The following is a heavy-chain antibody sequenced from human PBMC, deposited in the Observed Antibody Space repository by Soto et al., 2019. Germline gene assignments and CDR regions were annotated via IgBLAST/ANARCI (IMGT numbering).Heavy chain of an antibody. V-gene: IGHV3-33*06. J-gene: IGHJ3*02. D-gene: IGHD6-19*01. CDR1: GFTFSSYG. CDR3: AKDTSGWAHDAFDI. CDR2: IWYDGSIK. Sequence: QVQLVESGGGVVQPGTSLRLSCAASGFTFSSYGMHWVRQAPGKGLEWVAVIWYDGSIKSYADSVKGRLTISRDNSRNRLYLQMNSLRAEDTAVYFCAKDTSGWAHDAFDIWGQGTMVTVSS.